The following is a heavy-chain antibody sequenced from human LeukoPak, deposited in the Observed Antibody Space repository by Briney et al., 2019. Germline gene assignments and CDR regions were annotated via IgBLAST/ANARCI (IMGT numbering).Heavy chain of an antibody. V-gene: IGHV1-2*02. J-gene: IGHJ4*02. CDR1: GYTFTGYY. CDR2: INPNSGGT. D-gene: IGHD4-17*01. Sequence: ASVKVSCKTSGYTFTGYYIHWVRQAPGQGLEWMGWINPNSGGTNYAQNFQGRVTMTRDTSISTAYMELNSLRAEDTAVYYCAREERYYGDYGPDYWGQGTLVTVSS. CDR3: AREERYYGDYGPDY.